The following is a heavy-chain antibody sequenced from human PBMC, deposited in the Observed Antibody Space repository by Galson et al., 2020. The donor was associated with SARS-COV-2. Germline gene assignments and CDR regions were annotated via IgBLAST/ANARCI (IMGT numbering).Heavy chain of an antibody. J-gene: IGHJ4*02. CDR1: GYIFDDFG. CDR2: IKPYNGNT. CDR3: AREYDPDGNEYYYLDF. D-gene: IGHD3-10*01. V-gene: IGHV1-18*04. Sequence: ASVKVSCKASGYIFDDFGISWVRQAPAQGLEWMGWIKPYNGNTNYPQNLQGRVTMTTDAPTSTVYMELRSLNFDDTAVYFCAREYDPDGNEYYYLDFGGQGTLVTVSS.